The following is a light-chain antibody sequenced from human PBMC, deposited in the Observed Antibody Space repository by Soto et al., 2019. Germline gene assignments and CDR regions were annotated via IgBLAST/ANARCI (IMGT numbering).Light chain of an antibody. Sequence: EIVLTQSPGTLSLSPGERATLSCRASQSVSSSYLAWYQQNPGQAPRLLVYGASSRATGIPDRFSGSGSGTDFTLTISGLEPEDFAVYYCQQYGSATITFGQGTRLEIK. CDR3: QQYGSATIT. V-gene: IGKV3-20*01. CDR2: GAS. CDR1: QSVSSSY. J-gene: IGKJ5*01.